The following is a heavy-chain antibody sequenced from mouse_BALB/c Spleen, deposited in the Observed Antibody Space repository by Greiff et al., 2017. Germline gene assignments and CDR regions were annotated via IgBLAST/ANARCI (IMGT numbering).Heavy chain of an antibody. CDR2: ISSGSSTI. J-gene: IGHJ4*01. CDR1: GFTFSSFG. D-gene: IGHD1-1*01. Sequence: EVMLVESGGGLVQPGGSRKLSCAASGFTFSSFGMHWVRQAPEKGLEWVAYISSGSSTIYYADTVKGRFTISRDNPKNTLFLQMTSLRSEDTAMYYCARWGTTVVATNAMDYWGQGTSVTVSS. CDR3: ARWGTTVVATNAMDY. V-gene: IGHV5-17*02.